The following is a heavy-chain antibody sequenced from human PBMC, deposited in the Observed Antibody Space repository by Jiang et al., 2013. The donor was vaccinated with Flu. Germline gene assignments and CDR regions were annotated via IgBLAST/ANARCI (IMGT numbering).Heavy chain of an antibody. J-gene: IGHJ5*02. V-gene: IGHV4-59*01. CDR2: LLQWEH. D-gene: IGHD6-13*01. CDR1: VAPSVVTT. Sequence: TLSSPALSLVAPSVVTTGAGSGSPREGTGVDWVYLLQWEHQLXPSLKSRVTISVDTSKNQFSLKLSSVTAADTAVYYCARGSHHGIAARGPWGQGTLVTVSS. CDR3: ARGSHHGIAARGP.